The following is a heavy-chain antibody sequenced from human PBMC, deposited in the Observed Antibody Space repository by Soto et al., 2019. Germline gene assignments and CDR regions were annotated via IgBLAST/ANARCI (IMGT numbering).Heavy chain of an antibody. CDR3: AKVLVVDYGDPKDAFDI. D-gene: IGHD4-17*01. J-gene: IGHJ3*02. CDR1: GFTFSSYG. Sequence: GGSLRLSCAASGFTFSSYGMHWVRQAPGKGLEWVSAISGSGGSTYYADSVKGRFTISRDNSKNTLYLQMNSLRAEDTAVYYCAKVLVVDYGDPKDAFDIWGQGTMVTVSS. CDR2: ISGSGGST. V-gene: IGHV3-23*01.